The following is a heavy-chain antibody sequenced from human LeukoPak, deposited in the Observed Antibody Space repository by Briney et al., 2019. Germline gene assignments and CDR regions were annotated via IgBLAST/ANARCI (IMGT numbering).Heavy chain of an antibody. CDR1: GFPFSASI. D-gene: IGHD6-19*01. Sequence: PGGSLKLSCAASGFPFSASIIHWVRQASGRGLEWVGRVRTKASNYATTYAASVNGRFTISRDESKNTAYLQMNSLRVEDTAVYYCAKQWTSGWSKNNWFDPRGQGTLVTVSS. V-gene: IGHV3-73*01. CDR3: AKQWTSGWSKNNWFDP. CDR2: VRTKASNYAT. J-gene: IGHJ5*02.